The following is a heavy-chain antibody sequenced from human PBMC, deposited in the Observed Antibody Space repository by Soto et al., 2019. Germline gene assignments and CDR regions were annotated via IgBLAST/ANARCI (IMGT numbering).Heavy chain of an antibody. CDR2: IYTRGST. CDR1: GGSISSYY. J-gene: IGHJ6*02. V-gene: IGHV4-4*07. CDR3: ARIAVAGTGYYYYGMDV. Sequence: QVQLQESGPGLVKPSETLSLTCTVSGGSISSYYWSWIRQPAGKGLEWIGRIYTRGSTNYNPPLKSRVTMSGDTSKNQFSLKLSSVTAADTAVYYCARIAVAGTGYYYYGMDVWGQGTTVTVSS. D-gene: IGHD6-19*01.